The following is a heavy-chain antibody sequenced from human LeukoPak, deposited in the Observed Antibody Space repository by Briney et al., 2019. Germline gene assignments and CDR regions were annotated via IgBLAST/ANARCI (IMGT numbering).Heavy chain of an antibody. J-gene: IGHJ5*02. D-gene: IGHD2-15*01. CDR2: ISAYNGNT. CDR3: ARDQRYCSGGSCYPDWFDP. Sequence: GASVKVSCKASGYTFTSYGISWVRQAPGQGLEWMGWISAYNGNTNYAQKLQGGVTMTTDTSTSTAYMELRSLRSDDTAVYYCARDQRYCSGGSCYPDWFDPWGQGTLVTVSS. V-gene: IGHV1-18*01. CDR1: GYTFTSYG.